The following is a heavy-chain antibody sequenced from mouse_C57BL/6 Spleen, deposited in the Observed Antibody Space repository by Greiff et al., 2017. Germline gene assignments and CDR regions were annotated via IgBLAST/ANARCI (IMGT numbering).Heavy chain of an antibody. J-gene: IGHJ3*01. CDR3: ARGGNYWDWFAY. CDR2: INPYNGDT. Sequence: EVQLQESGPELVKPGDSVKISCKASGYSFTGYFMNWVMQSHGKSLEWIGRINPYNGDTFYNQKFKGKATLTVDKSSSTAHMELRSLTSEDSAVYYCARGGNYWDWFAYWGQGTLVTVSA. V-gene: IGHV1-20*01. D-gene: IGHD4-1*01. CDR1: GYSFTGYF.